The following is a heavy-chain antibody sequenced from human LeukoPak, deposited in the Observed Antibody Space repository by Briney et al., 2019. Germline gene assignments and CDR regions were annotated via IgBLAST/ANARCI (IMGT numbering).Heavy chain of an antibody. CDR1: GGSISSSSYY. D-gene: IGHD6-6*01. CDR3: ARVIAARNFDY. CDR2: IYYSGST. Sequence: SETLSLTCTVSGGSISSSSYYWGWIPQPPGKGLEWIGSIYYSGSTYYNPSLKSRVTISVDTSKNQFSLKLSSVTAADTAVYYCARVIAARNFDYWGQGTLVTVSS. V-gene: IGHV4-39*07. J-gene: IGHJ4*02.